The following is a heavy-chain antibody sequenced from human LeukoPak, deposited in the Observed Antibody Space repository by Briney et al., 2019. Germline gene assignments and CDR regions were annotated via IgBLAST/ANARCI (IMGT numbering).Heavy chain of an antibody. Sequence: ASVKVSCKTSGYTFTNYGISWVRQAPGLGLEWLGWISAYNGNTNYAQKVQGRVTMTTDTSTSTAYMELRSLRFDDTAVYYCARVHRGDYAKNCDYWGQGTLVTVSS. D-gene: IGHD4-17*01. CDR3: ARVHRGDYAKNCDY. CDR1: GYTFTNYG. V-gene: IGHV1-18*01. J-gene: IGHJ4*02. CDR2: ISAYNGNT.